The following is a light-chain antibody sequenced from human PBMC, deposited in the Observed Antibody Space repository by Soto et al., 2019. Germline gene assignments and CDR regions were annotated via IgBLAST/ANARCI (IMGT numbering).Light chain of an antibody. CDR2: DVY. V-gene: IGLV2-14*01. J-gene: IGLJ2*01. CDR1: RSDIGAYNY. Sequence: QAASVSGSPGQSITISCTGTRSDIGAYNYVSWFQQNPGKAPKCMIYDVYSRPSGVSHRFSGSKSANTASLTISGLQAEDEAVYYCTSYTTTNTLALGGGTKLTVL. CDR3: TSYTTTNTLA.